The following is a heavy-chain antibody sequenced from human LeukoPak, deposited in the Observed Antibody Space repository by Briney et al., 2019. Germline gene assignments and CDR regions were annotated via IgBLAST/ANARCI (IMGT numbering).Heavy chain of an antibody. J-gene: IGHJ3*02. CDR3: ARDHAIVVVPAASSGAFDI. V-gene: IGHV3-30-3*01. CDR1: GFTFSSYA. CDR2: ISYDGSNK. D-gene: IGHD2-2*01. Sequence: GGSLRLSCAASGFTFSSYAMHWVRQAPGKGLEWVAVISYDGSNKYYADSVKGRFTISRDNSKNTLYLQMNSLRAEDTAVYYCARDHAIVVVPAASSGAFDIWGQGTMVTVSS.